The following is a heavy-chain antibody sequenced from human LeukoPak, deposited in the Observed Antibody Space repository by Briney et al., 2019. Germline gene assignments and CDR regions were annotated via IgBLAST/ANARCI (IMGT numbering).Heavy chain of an antibody. Sequence: SETLSLTCTVSGGSISSYYWSWIRQPPGKGLEWIGYIYYSGYTNYNPSLKSRVTISVDTSQNQFSLKMRPVTAADTAVYYCARTTMVRGTYYMDVWGKGTTVTISS. CDR1: GGSISSYY. V-gene: IGHV4-59*12. J-gene: IGHJ6*03. D-gene: IGHD3-10*01. CDR2: IYYSGYT. CDR3: ARTTMVRGTYYMDV.